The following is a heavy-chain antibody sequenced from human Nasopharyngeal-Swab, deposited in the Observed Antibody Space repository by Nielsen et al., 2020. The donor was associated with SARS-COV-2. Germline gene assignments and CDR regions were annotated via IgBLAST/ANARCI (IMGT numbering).Heavy chain of an antibody. V-gene: IGHV1-3*01. CDR2: INGGNGNT. D-gene: IGHD3-3*01. CDR1: GYTFTSYA. J-gene: IGHJ4*02. CDR3: AMQLPIFDFDFWSGLAY. Sequence: ASVKVSCKASGYTFTSYAMHWVRQAPGQRLEWMGWINGGNGNTKYSQRFQGRVTISRDTSANTAYMDLTSLRSEDTAVYYCAMQLPIFDFDFWSGLAYRGQGTLVTVSS.